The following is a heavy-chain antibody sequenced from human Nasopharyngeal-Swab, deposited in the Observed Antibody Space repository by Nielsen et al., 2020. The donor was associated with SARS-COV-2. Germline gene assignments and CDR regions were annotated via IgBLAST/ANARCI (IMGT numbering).Heavy chain of an antibody. V-gene: IGHV3-23*01. J-gene: IGHJ4*02. CDR2: VSESGDVT. CDR1: GFTFGTPA. Sequence: GESLKISCVGSGFTFGTPAMTWVRQAPGKGLEWVSSVSESGDVTYYADSVKGRFTISRDNSKNTLYLQMNSLRAEDTAVYYCARGNGFGGPHQYYFEYWGQGTLVTVSS. CDR3: ARGNGFGGPHQYYFEY. D-gene: IGHD3-3*01.